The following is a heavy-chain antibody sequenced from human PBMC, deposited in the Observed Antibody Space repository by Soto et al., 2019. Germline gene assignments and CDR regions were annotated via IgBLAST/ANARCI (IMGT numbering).Heavy chain of an antibody. CDR1: GFTFSDYY. Sequence: GGSLRLSCAASGFTFSDYYMSWIRQAPGKGLEWVSYISSSGSTIYYADSVKGRFTISRDNAKNSLYLQMNSLRAEDTAVYYCARTRYFDWSGYNWFDPWGQGTLVTVSS. D-gene: IGHD3-9*01. CDR2: ISSSGSTI. J-gene: IGHJ5*02. CDR3: ARTRYFDWSGYNWFDP. V-gene: IGHV3-11*01.